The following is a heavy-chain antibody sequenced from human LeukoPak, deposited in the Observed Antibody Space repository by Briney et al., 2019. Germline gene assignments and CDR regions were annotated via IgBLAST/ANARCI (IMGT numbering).Heavy chain of an antibody. Sequence: ASVKVSCKASGYTFTSYGISWVRQAPGQGLEWMGWISAYNGNTNYAQKFQGRVTMTTDTSTSTAYMELRSLRSDDTAVYYCARDRVVVVVAATRWYQAFDIWGQGAMVTVSS. CDR1: GYTFTSYG. J-gene: IGHJ3*02. D-gene: IGHD2-15*01. CDR2: ISAYNGNT. V-gene: IGHV1-18*01. CDR3: ARDRVVVVVAATRWYQAFDI.